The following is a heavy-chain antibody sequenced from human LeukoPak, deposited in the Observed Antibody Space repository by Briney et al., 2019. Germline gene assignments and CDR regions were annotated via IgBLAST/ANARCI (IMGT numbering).Heavy chain of an antibody. CDR1: GGSISSSSYY. CDR2: IYYSRST. V-gene: IGHV4-39*01. CDR3: ARQIAGATVFDP. Sequence: SETLSLTCTVSGGSISSSSYYWGWIRQPPGKGLEWIGSIYYSRSTYYNPSLKSRVTISVDTSKNQFSLKLSSVTAADTAVYYCARQIAGATVFDPWGQGTLVTVSS. D-gene: IGHD1-26*01. J-gene: IGHJ5*02.